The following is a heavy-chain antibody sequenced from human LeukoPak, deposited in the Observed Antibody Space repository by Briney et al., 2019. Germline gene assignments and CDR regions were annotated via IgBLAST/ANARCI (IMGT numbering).Heavy chain of an antibody. Sequence: GGSLRLSCAASGFTFSSYAMSWVRQAPGKGLEWVSAISGSGGSTYYADSVKGRFTISRDNSKNTLYLQMNSLRAEDTAVYYCANSLDIPGGYSYGFWNSKSDYYFDYWGQGTLVTVSS. CDR2: ISGSGGST. D-gene: IGHD5-18*01. J-gene: IGHJ4*02. CDR3: ANSLDIPGGYSYGFWNSKSDYYFDY. CDR1: GFTFSSYA. V-gene: IGHV3-23*01.